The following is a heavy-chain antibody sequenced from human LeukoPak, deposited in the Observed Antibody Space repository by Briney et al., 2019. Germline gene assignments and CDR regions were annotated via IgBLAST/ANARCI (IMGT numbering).Heavy chain of an antibody. Sequence: PSETLSLTCTVSGGSFSSYYWGWIRQPPGKGLEWIGYIYYSGSTNYNPSLKSRVTISLDTSKNQFSLKLSSVTAADTAVYYCARSELLWFGGVNSGFDYWGQGTLVTVSS. J-gene: IGHJ4*02. CDR3: ARSELLWFGGVNSGFDY. D-gene: IGHD3-10*01. V-gene: IGHV4-59*01. CDR2: IYYSGST. CDR1: GGSFSSYY.